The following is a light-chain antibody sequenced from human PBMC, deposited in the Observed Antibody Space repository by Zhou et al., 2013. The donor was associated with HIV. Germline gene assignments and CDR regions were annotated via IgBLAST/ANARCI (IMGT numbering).Light chain of an antibody. CDR3: QQYHSYSIT. CDR2: KAS. V-gene: IGKV1-5*03. J-gene: IGKJ5*01. Sequence: DIQMTQSPSTLSASIGDRVAVTCRASQNVSSWLAWYQQKPGQAPRLLIYKASSLQRGVPSRFRGGGSGTQFTLTITSLQPDDFATYYCQQYHSYSITFGQGTRLEIK. CDR1: QNVSSW.